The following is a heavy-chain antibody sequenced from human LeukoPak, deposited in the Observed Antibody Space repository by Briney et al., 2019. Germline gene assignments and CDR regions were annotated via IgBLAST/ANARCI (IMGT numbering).Heavy chain of an antibody. V-gene: IGHV3-21*01. CDR2: ISSSSSYI. J-gene: IGHJ6*02. D-gene: IGHD3-3*01. CDR1: GFTFSSYS. Sequence: PGGSLRLSCAASGFTFSSYSMNWVRQAPGKGLEWVSSISSSSSYIYYADSMKGRFTISRDNAKNSLYLQMNSLRAEDTAVYYCAGSIGDFWSGYYAYYYYYGMDVWGQGTTVTVSS. CDR3: AGSIGDFWSGYYAYYYYYGMDV.